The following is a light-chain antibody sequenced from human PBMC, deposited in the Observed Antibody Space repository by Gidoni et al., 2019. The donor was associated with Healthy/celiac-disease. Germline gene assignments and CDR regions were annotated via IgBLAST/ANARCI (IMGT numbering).Light chain of an antibody. Sequence: SALTQPAPVSGSLGQSTTLSSTGTSSDVGGYNYVFWYQQHPGKAPKLMIYEVSNRPSGVSNRFSGSKSGNTASLTISGLQAEVEADYYCGSYTSSSTLVFGGGTKLTVL. CDR3: GSYTSSSTLV. V-gene: IGLV2-14*01. J-gene: IGLJ2*01. CDR1: SSDVGGYNY. CDR2: EVS.